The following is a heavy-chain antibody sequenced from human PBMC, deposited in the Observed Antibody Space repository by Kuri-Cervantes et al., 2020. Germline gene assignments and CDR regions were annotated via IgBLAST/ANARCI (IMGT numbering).Heavy chain of an antibody. D-gene: IGHD4-23*01. CDR1: GFTFSSYW. CDR2: IKQDGSEK. J-gene: IGHJ4*02. CDR3: ARESYGGNSMSYFDY. V-gene: IGHV3-7*01. Sequence: LSLTCAASGFTFSSYWMSWVRQAPGKGLEWVANIKQDGSEKYYVDSVKGRFTISRDNAKNSLYLQMYSLRAEDTAVYYCARESYGGNSMSYFDYWGQGTLVTVSS.